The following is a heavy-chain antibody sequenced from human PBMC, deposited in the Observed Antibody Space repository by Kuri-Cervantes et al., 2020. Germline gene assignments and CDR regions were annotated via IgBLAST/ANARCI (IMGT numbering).Heavy chain of an antibody. D-gene: IGHD5-24*01. Sequence: ASVKVSCKSSGYTFTSYGISWVRQAPGQGLEWMGWISAYNGNTNYAQKLQGRVTMTTDTSKSTAYMELRSLRSDDTAVYYCARVQVEMATIAYYFDYWGQGTLVTVSS. CDR3: ARVQVEMATIAYYFDY. V-gene: IGHV1-18*01. CDR1: GYTFTSYG. J-gene: IGHJ4*02. CDR2: ISAYNGNT.